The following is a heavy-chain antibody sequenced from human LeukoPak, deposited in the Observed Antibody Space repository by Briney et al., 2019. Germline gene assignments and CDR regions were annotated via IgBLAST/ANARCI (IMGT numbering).Heavy chain of an antibody. Sequence: GSSVKVSCKASGYTFTNYDINWVRQATGQGLEWMGWLNPNGGNTGYAQKFQGRVTITRDTSINTAYMELSSLRSEDTAVYYCARMTVSGRDNWFDPWGQGTLVTVSS. D-gene: IGHD6-19*01. CDR1: GYTFTNYD. CDR3: ARMTVSGRDNWFDP. V-gene: IGHV1-8*03. J-gene: IGHJ5*02. CDR2: LNPNGGNT.